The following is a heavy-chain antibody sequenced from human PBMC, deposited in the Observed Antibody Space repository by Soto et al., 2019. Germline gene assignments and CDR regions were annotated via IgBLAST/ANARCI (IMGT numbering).Heavy chain of an antibody. D-gene: IGHD6-13*01. CDR2: ISAYNVNT. J-gene: IGHJ4*02. CDR1: GYTFTSYG. Sequence: ASVKVSCKASGYTFTSYGISWVRQAPGQGLEWMGWISAYNVNTNYAQKLQGRVTMTTDTSTSTAYMELRSLRSDDTAVYYCARGRPSSWYIYSPKYYFDYWGQGTLVTVSS. CDR3: ARGRPSSWYIYSPKYYFDY. V-gene: IGHV1-18*01.